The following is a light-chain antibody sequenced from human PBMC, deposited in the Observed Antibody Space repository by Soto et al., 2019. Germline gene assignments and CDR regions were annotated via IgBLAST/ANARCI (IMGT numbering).Light chain of an antibody. CDR2: DAS. J-gene: IGKJ4*01. CDR3: QERSNWPLT. CDR1: QCVSTY. V-gene: IGKV3-11*01. Sequence: EIVLTQSPATLSLSPGQRATLSCRASQCVSTYLAWYQQKPGQAPRLLIYDASNRVTGIPARFSGSGCGTDFTLTISSLEPEDFAVYYCQERSNWPLTFGGETKVEIK.